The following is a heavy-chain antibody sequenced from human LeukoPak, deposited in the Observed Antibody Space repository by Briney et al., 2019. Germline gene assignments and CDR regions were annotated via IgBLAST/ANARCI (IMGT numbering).Heavy chain of an antibody. CDR1: GFTFSSYA. V-gene: IGHV3-23*01. CDR3: AKKHDFWSGYYDY. D-gene: IGHD3-3*01. J-gene: IGHJ4*02. CDR2: ISGSGGST. Sequence: GGSLRLSCAASGFTFSSYAMSWVRQAPGKGLEWVSAISGSGGSTYYADSVKGRFTISRDNSENTLYLQMNSLRAEDTAVYYCAKKHDFWSGYYDYWGQGTLVTVSS.